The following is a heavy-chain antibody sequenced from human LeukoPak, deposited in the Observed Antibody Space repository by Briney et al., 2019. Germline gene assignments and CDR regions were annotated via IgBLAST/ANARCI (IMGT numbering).Heavy chain of an antibody. V-gene: IGHV3-33*01. CDR2: IWYDGSNK. J-gene: IGHJ2*01. CDR1: GFTFSSYD. CDR3: ARGDKTWYFDL. D-gene: IGHD2-21*01. Sequence: GGSLRLSCAAAGFTFSSYDMHWVRQAPGKGLEWVAVIWYDGSNKYYADSVKGRFTISRDNSKNTLYLQMNSLRAEDTAVYYCARGDKTWYFDLWGRGTLVTVSS.